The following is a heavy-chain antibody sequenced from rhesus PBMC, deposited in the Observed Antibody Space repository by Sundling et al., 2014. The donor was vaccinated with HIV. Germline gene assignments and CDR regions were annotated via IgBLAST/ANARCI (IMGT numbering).Heavy chain of an antibody. J-gene: IGHJ6*01. CDR3: AREGPLGGYYSGGGYYGLDS. D-gene: IGHD3-34*01. CDR2: INPSNGNT. V-gene: IGHV1-200*01. CDR1: GYTFTSYY. Sequence: QVQLVQSGAEVKKPGTSVKLSCKASGYTFTSYYINWVRQAPGQVLEWMGWINPSNGNTGYAQKFQGRVTMTRDTSTSTAYMELNSLRSEDTAVYYCAREGPLGGYYSGGGYYGLDSWGQGVVVTVSS.